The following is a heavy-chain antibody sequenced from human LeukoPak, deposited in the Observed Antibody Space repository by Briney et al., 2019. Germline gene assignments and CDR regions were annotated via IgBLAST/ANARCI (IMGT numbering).Heavy chain of an antibody. CDR3: ARDNPGYSSSWYPHSWFDP. Sequence: SETLSLTCTVSGGSISSHYWSWIWQPPAKGLELNGYIHYSGSPNYNPSLKSRVTKSVDTSKTQFSLKLSSVTAADTAVYYCARDNPGYSSSWYPHSWFDPWGQGTLVTVSS. CDR1: GGSISSHY. J-gene: IGHJ5*02. D-gene: IGHD6-13*01. CDR2: IHYSGSP. V-gene: IGHV4-59*11.